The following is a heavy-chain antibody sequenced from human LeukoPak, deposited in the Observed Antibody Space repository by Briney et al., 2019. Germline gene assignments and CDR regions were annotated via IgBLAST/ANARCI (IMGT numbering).Heavy chain of an antibody. J-gene: IGHJ4*02. CDR2: IWYDGSNK. V-gene: IGHV3-33*06. Sequence: PGRSLRLSCASSGFTFSSYGMHWVRQAPGKGLKWVAVIWYDGSNKYYADSVKGRFTISRDNSKNTLYLQMNSLRAEDTAVYYCAKPYYYGSGSYYPQYFDHWGQGTLVTVSS. CDR1: GFTFSSYG. D-gene: IGHD3-10*01. CDR3: AKPYYYGSGSYYPQYFDH.